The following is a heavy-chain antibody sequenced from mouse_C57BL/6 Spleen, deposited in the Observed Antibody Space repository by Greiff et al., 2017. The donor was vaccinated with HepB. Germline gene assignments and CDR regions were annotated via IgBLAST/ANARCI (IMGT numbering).Heavy chain of an antibody. D-gene: IGHD1-1*01. J-gene: IGHJ3*01. CDR1: GYTFTSYW. CDR3: ARWGITTVVRGFAY. CDR2: IDPSDSYT. Sequence: QVQLQQSGAELVMPGASVKLSCKASGYTFTSYWMHWVKQRPGQGLEWIGEIDPSDSYTNYNQKFKGKSTLTVDKSSSTAYMQLSSLTSEDSAVYYCARWGITTVVRGFAYWGQGTLVTVSA. V-gene: IGHV1-69*01.